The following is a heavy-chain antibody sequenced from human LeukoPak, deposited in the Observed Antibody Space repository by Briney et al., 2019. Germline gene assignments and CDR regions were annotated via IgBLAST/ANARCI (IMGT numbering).Heavy chain of an antibody. J-gene: IGHJ4*02. Sequence: PSETLSLTCAVSGYSISSGYYWGWIRQPPGKGLEWIGSIYHSGSTYYNPSLKSRVTISVDKSKNQFSLKLSSVTAADTAVYYCARVGRSGGSCWFDYWGQGTLVTVSS. V-gene: IGHV4-38-2*01. CDR1: GYSISSGYY. CDR3: ARVGRSGGSCWFDY. CDR2: IYHSGST. D-gene: IGHD2-15*01.